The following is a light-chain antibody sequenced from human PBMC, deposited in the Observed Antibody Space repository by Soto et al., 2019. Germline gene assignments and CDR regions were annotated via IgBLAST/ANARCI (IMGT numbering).Light chain of an antibody. J-gene: IGLJ2*01. CDR2: EVS. V-gene: IGLV2-23*02. Sequence: QSALTQPASVSGSPGQSITISCTGTSSDVAIYNLVSWYQQHPGKAPKLMIYEVSKRPSGVSNRFSGSKSGNTASLTISGLQAEDEADYYCCSYAGTNTFAVGGGTKVTVL. CDR3: CSYAGTNTFA. CDR1: SSDVAIYNL.